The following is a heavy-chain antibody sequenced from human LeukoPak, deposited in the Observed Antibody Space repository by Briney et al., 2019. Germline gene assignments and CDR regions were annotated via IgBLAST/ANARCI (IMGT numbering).Heavy chain of an antibody. D-gene: IGHD3-22*01. CDR1: GYSFTSYW. J-gene: IGHJ3*02. CDR3: ARQSPEDYYDSSGVAFDI. V-gene: IGHV5-51*01. CDR2: IYPGDSDT. Sequence: PGESLKISCKGSGYSFTSYWIGWVRQMPGKGLEWMGIIYPGDSDTRYSPSFQGQVTISAVKSISTAYLQWSSLKASDTAMYYCARQSPEDYYDSSGVAFDIWGQGTMVTVSS.